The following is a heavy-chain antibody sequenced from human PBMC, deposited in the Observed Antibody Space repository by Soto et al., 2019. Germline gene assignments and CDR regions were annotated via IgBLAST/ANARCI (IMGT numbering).Heavy chain of an antibody. V-gene: IGHV1-69*13. Sequence: SVKVSCKASGGTFSSYAISWVRQAPGQGLEWMGGIIPIFGTANYAQKFQGRVTITADESTSTAYMELSSLRSEDTAVYYCARFSPEYYDILTGYHYYYYMDVWGKGTTVTGSS. CDR1: GGTFSSYA. D-gene: IGHD3-9*01. CDR3: ARFSPEYYDILTGYHYYYYMDV. CDR2: IIPIFGTA. J-gene: IGHJ6*03.